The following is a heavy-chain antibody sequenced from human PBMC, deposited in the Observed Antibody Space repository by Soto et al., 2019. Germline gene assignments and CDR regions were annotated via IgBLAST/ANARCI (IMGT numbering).Heavy chain of an antibody. CDR3: AGYDSSGYAR. CDR1: GGSISSGRDY. V-gene: IGHV4-61*01. J-gene: IGHJ4*02. D-gene: IGHD3-22*01. CDR2: IYHSGST. Sequence: SGTLPLPCPVAGGSISSGRDYWSWIRQPPGKGLEWIGYIYHSGSTNYNPSLKSRVTISVDTSKNQFSLKLSSVTAADTAVYYCAGYDSSGYARWGQGTLGTVSA.